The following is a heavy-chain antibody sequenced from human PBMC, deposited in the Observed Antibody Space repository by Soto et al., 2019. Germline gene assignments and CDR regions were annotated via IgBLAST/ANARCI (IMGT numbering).Heavy chain of an antibody. CDR2: FDPEDGET. D-gene: IGHD6-6*01. Sequence: ASVKVSCKASGYTFTGYYMHWVRQAPGKGLEWMGGFDPEDGETIYAQKFQGRVTMTEDTSTDTAYMELRSLRSDDTAVYYCARDVWGGYAARGPRDYYYYYYMDVWGKGTTVTVSS. V-gene: IGHV1-24*01. CDR1: GYTFTGYY. CDR3: ARDVWGGYAARGPRDYYYYYYMDV. J-gene: IGHJ6*03.